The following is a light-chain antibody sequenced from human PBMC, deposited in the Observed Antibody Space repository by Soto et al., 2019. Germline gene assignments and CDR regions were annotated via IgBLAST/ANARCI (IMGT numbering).Light chain of an antibody. CDR1: SSDVGGYNF. CDR2: EVN. V-gene: IGLV2-14*01. Sequence: QSALTQPASVSGSPGQSITISCTGTSSDVGGYNFVSWYQQHPGKAPKLMIFEVNNRPSGISNRFSGSKSGNTASLTISGLQAEDEDDYYCSSYTTTNTRVIFGGGTKLTVL. J-gene: IGLJ2*01. CDR3: SSYTTTNTRVI.